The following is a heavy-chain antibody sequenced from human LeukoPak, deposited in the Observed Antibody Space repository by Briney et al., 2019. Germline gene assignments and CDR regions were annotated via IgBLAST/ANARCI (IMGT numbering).Heavy chain of an antibody. V-gene: IGHV3-74*01. CDR2: INSDGSSI. CDR3: ARDGTYSSSTYDY. CDR1: GFTFSSHW. D-gene: IGHD6-6*01. Sequence: GGSLRLSCAASGFTFSSHWMRWVRQAPGKGLVWVSRINSDGSSISYADSVKGRFTISRDNAKNTLYLQMNSLRAEDTAVYYCARDGTYSSSTYDYWGQGTLVTVSS. J-gene: IGHJ4*02.